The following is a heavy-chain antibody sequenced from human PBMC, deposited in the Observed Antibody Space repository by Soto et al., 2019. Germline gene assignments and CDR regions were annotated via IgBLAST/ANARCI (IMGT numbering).Heavy chain of an antibody. J-gene: IGHJ6*02. CDR2: TYYRSRWYS. D-gene: IGHD2-15*01. V-gene: IGHV6-1*01. CDR3: ERYEEDPEYYYYGLDV. Sequence: SQTLSLTCVISGDSVSSSSVAWNWVRQSPSRGLEWLGRTYYRSRWYSDFAVSVRGRIVINADTSKNQFSLQLNSVTPEDTAVSFCERYEEDPEYYYYGLDVWGQGTTVTDSS. CDR1: GDSVSSSSVA.